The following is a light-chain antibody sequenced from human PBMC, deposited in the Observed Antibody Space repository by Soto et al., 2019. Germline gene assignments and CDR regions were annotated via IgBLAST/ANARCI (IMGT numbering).Light chain of an antibody. V-gene: IGKV1-39*01. J-gene: IGKJ1*01. Sequence: DIQMTQSPSSLSASVGDRVTITCRASQSISNYLNWYQQKPGKAPKLLIYAASTLQSGVPSRFSGGGSGTAFTLTISSLQPEDFATYYCQHYSSNSGTFGPGTKVDIK. CDR3: QHYSSNSGT. CDR2: AAS. CDR1: QSISNY.